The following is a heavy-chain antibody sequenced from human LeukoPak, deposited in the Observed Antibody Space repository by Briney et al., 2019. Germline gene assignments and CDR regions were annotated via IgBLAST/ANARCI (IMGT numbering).Heavy chain of an antibody. V-gene: IGHV3-7*01. CDR1: GFTFSGFW. CDR2: IKPDGSDK. CDR3: ARIFCGSGGCYYDY. J-gene: IGHJ4*02. D-gene: IGHD3-22*01. Sequence: AGGSLRLSCAASGFTFSGFWTSWVRQAPGKGLEWVANIKPDGSDKYYVDSVKGRFTISRDNAKNSLYLQMNSLRAEDTAVYYCARIFCGSGGCYYDYWGQGTLVTVSS.